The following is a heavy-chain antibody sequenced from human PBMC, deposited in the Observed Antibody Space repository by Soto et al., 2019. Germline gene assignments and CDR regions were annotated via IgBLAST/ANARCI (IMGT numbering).Heavy chain of an antibody. CDR2: VSAYNGNT. CDR1: GYIFSSYG. J-gene: IGHJ4*02. D-gene: IGHD1-26*01. V-gene: IGHV1-18*01. Sequence: QAQLVQSGAEVKKPGASVKVSCKASGYIFSSYGISWVRQAPGQGLEWMGWVSAYNGNTNYPQKLQGRVTMTTDTSTSTAYMELRSLRSDDTAMYYCARDHVVGGSYYDYWGQGTLFTVSS. CDR3: ARDHVVGGSYYDY.